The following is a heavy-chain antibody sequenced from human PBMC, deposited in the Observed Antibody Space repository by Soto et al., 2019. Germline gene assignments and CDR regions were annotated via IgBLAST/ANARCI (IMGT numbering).Heavy chain of an antibody. CDR1: GGSISSSTYY. V-gene: IGHV4-39*01. CDR2: IYYSGST. Sequence: QLQLQESGPGLLKPSETLSLTCTVSGGSISSSTYYWGWIRQPPGKGLEWIGSIYYSGSTYYNPSLKSRVTISVDTSKDQFSLKLTSVTAADTAVYYCYSSAWGRPWGQGTLVTVSS. D-gene: IGHD6-19*01. CDR3: YSSAWGRP. J-gene: IGHJ5*02.